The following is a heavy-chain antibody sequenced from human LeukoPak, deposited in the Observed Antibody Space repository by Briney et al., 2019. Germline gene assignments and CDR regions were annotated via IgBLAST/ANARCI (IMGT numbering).Heavy chain of an antibody. V-gene: IGHV5-51*01. CDR1: GYSFTSYW. J-gene: IGHJ4*02. D-gene: IGHD3-3*01. CDR3: ARRDYDFWSGHYYLDY. Sequence: GESLKISCKASGYSFTSYWIGWVRQMPGKGLEWMGIIYPGDSDTIYSPSFQGQVTISADKSISTAYLQWSSLKASDTAMYYCARRDYDFWSGHYYLDYWGQGTLVTVSS. CDR2: IYPGDSDT.